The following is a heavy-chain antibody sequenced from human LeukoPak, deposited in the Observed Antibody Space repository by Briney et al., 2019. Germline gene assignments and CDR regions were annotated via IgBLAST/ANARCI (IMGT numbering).Heavy chain of an antibody. Sequence: GESLKISCQGSGYRFTSYWIGWVRQMPGKGLEWMGIINPGDSDTRYSPSFQGQVTISADKSISTAYLQCSSLKASDTAMYYCARLLPDARGMDVWGQGTMVTVSS. D-gene: IGHD2-2*01. CDR2: INPGDSDT. CDR1: GYRFTSYW. CDR3: ARLLPDARGMDV. J-gene: IGHJ6*02. V-gene: IGHV5-51*01.